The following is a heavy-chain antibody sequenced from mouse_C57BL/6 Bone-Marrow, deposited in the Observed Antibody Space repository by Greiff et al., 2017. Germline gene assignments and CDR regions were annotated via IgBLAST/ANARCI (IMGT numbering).Heavy chain of an antibody. J-gene: IGHJ4*01. D-gene: IGHD2-4*01. CDR1: GYTFTSYW. V-gene: IGHV1-52*01. CDR3: ARFDYDGYYAMDY. Sequence: QVQLQQPGAELVRPGSSVKLSCKASGYTFTSYWMHWVKQRPIQGLEWIGNIDPSDSETHYNQKFKDKATLTVYKSSSTAYMQLSSLTSVDSAVYYCARFDYDGYYAMDYWGQGTSVSVSS. CDR2: IDPSDSET.